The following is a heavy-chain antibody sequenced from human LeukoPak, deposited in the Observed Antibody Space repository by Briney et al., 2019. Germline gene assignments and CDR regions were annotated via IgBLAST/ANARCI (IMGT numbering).Heavy chain of an antibody. J-gene: IGHJ4*02. D-gene: IGHD3-10*01. CDR3: ARIRSYGSGSYYNPSFDY. CDR2: IIPIFGTA. CDR1: GGTFISYA. V-gene: IGHV1-69*13. Sequence: ASVKVSCKASGGTFISYAISWVRQAPGQGLEWMGGIIPIFGTANYAQKFQGRVTITADESTSTAYMELSSLRSEDTAVYYCARIRSYGSGSYYNPSFDYWGQGTLVTVSS.